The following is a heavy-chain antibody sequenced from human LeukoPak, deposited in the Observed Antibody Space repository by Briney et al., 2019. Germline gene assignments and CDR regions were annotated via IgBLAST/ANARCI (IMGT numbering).Heavy chain of an antibody. CDR2: IIPILGIA. Sequence: GASVTVSCRASGGTFSSYAISWVRQAPGQGLEWMGRIIPILGIANYAQKFQGRVTITADKSTSTAYMELSSLRSEDTAVYYCARAPSVVVVAATRAGGFDPWGQGTLVTVSS. CDR3: ARAPSVVVVAATRAGGFDP. V-gene: IGHV1-69*10. CDR1: GGTFSSYA. J-gene: IGHJ5*02. D-gene: IGHD2-15*01.